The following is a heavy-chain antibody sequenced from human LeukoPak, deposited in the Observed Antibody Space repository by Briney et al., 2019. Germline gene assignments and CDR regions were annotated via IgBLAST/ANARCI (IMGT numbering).Heavy chain of an antibody. D-gene: IGHD1-26*01. V-gene: IGHV1-2*02. CDR3: ARARYSGSRSPRGWFDP. CDR2: INPNSGGT. J-gene: IGHJ5*02. Sequence: VASVKVSCKASGYTFTGYYMHWVRQAPGQGLEWMGWINPNSGGTNYAQKFQGRVTMTRDTSISTAYMELSRLRSDDTAVYYCARARYSGSRSPRGWFDPWGQGTLVTVSS. CDR1: GYTFTGYY.